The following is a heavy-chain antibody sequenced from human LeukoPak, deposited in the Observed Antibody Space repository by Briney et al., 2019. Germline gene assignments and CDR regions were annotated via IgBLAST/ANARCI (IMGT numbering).Heavy chain of an antibody. CDR3: ASAGTLYYYDSSGYYSLDY. CDR1: GCAISSYY. D-gene: IGHD3-22*01. J-gene: IGHJ4*02. CDR2: IYYSGST. V-gene: IGHV4-59*01. Sequence: PSETLSLTCTVSGCAISSYYWSWIRQPPGKGLEWIGYIYYSGSTNYNPSLKSRVTISVDTSKNQFSLKLSSVTAADTAVYYCASAGTLYYYDSSGYYSLDYWGQGTLVTVSS.